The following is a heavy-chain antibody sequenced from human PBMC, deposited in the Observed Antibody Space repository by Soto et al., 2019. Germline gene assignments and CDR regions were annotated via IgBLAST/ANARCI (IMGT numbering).Heavy chain of an antibody. V-gene: IGHV6-1*01. Sequence: QTLSLTCAISGDSVSSNSAAWNWIRQSPARGLEWLRRTYYRSKWYTDYAVSVKRRITINPDTSTNQFSLQLNSVTPEDTAVYSCARDSTPTIAALVYYYYYGMDVWGQGTTVTVSS. CDR1: GDSVSSNSAA. D-gene: IGHD6-6*01. J-gene: IGHJ6*02. CDR3: ARDSTPTIAALVYYYYYGMDV. CDR2: TYYRSKWYT.